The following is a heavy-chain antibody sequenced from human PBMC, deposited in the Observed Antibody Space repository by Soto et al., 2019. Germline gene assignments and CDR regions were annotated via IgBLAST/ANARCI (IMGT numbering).Heavy chain of an antibody. CDR1: GGSISSYY. CDR3: ARQGFGPLHGLVDV. CDR2: VHHSWGS. D-gene: IGHD3-10*01. Sequence: QVQLQESGPGLVKPSETLSLSCTVSGGSISSYYWSWFRQSPGKRMEWIGYVHHSWGSSYNPSLPRRVAISLATPKSQFSLKVTSVTATDTPVYYCARQGFGPLHGLVDVWGQGTTVTVSS. J-gene: IGHJ6*02. V-gene: IGHV4-59*08.